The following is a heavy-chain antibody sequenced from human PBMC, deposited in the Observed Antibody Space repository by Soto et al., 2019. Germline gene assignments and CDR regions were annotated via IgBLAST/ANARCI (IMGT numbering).Heavy chain of an antibody. D-gene: IGHD3-3*01. CDR1: GGSISGYL. CDR2: ANDRGRR. J-gene: IGHJ5*02. CDR3: ARGLAPTIFGTVPSRNWFDP. V-gene: IGHV4-34*01. Sequence: TLFLHCRVHGGSISGYLWSWLRQSPGKGLGWLAEANDRGRRNYTPFLRGRLTISLDTSNTQFSLRLSSVTSADTAVYYCARGLAPTIFGTVPSRNWFDPWGQGTQVTGS.